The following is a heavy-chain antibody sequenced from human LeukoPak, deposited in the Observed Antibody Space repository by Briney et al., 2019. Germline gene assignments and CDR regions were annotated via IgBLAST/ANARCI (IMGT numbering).Heavy chain of an antibody. CDR3: AREGAYGDFTGVY. D-gene: IGHD4-17*01. J-gene: IGHJ4*02. Sequence: ASVKVSCKASGGTFSSYAISWVRQALGQGLEWMGGIIPIFGTANYAQKFQGRVTITADESTSTAYMELSSLRSEDTAVYYCAREGAYGDFTGVYWGQGTLVTVSS. CDR2: IIPIFGTA. V-gene: IGHV1-69*01. CDR1: GGTFSSYA.